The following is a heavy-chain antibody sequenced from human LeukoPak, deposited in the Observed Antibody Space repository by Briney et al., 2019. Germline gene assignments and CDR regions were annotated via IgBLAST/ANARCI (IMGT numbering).Heavy chain of an antibody. CDR1: GFTFSNYA. Sequence: GGSLRLSCAASGFTFSNYAMSWVRQAPGEGLEWVSGISGSGATTYYADSVKGRFTIPRDNSKNTLYLQMNSLRAEDTAVYYCAPLGVRRMTDTASWGQGTLVPVSS. CDR2: ISGSGATT. V-gene: IGHV3-23*01. D-gene: IGHD2-8*01. J-gene: IGHJ5*02. CDR3: APLGVRRMTDTAS.